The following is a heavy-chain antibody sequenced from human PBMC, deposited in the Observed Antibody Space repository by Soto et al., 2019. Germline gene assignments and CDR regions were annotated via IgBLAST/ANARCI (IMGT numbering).Heavy chain of an antibody. V-gene: IGHV1-69*01. Sequence: QVQLVQSGAEVKKPGSSVKVSCEASGGTFSSYTISWVRQAPGQGLEWMGGIIPIFGTANYTQKFQGRVRITADESTSTAYMELSRLRSEDTAVYYCASGSGGSRIWWFDPWGQGTLVTVSS. D-gene: IGHD2-15*01. CDR3: ASGSGGSRIWWFDP. J-gene: IGHJ5*02. CDR1: GGTFSSYT. CDR2: IIPIFGTA.